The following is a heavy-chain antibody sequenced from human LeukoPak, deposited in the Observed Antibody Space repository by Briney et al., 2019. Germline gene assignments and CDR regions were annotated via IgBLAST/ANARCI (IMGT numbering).Heavy chain of an antibody. CDR3: AKSGSSSWPHFDC. J-gene: IGHJ4*02. CDR1: GFTFRSYA. Sequence: GGSLRLSCAASGFTFRSYAMSWVRQAPGKGPEWVSGISSSGGSPDYADSVKGRFTLSRDNSKNTLYLHMNSLRVEDTALYYCAKSGSSSWPHFDCWGQGTLVTVSS. CDR2: ISSSGGSP. V-gene: IGHV3-23*01. D-gene: IGHD6-13*01.